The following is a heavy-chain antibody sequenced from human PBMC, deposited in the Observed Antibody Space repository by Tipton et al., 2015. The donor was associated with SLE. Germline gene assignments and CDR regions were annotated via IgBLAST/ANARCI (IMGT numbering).Heavy chain of an antibody. J-gene: IGHJ4*02. Sequence: TLSLTCAVYGGSFSAYYWNWMRQPPGMGLEWIGEINQSGSTNHNPSLKSRVTISVDTSKNQLSLKLSSVTAADTAVYYCARGWGNIAARTYFDHWGQGTLVTVSS. V-gene: IGHV4-34*01. CDR1: GGSFSAYY. CDR2: INQSGST. D-gene: IGHD6-6*01. CDR3: ARGWGNIAARTYFDH.